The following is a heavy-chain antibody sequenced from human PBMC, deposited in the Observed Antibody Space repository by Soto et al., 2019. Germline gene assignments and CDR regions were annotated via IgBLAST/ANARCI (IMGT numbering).Heavy chain of an antibody. CDR3: ARDIPLI. V-gene: IGHV3-66*01. CDR1: GFTVSSNY. CDR2: LYSGGET. Sequence: GGSLRLSCAASGFTVSSNYMSWVRQAPGKGLEWVSLLYSGGETYYADSLKGRFTISRDNSKNTLYLQMNSLRAEDTAVYYCARDIPLIWGQGTMVTVSS. J-gene: IGHJ3*02.